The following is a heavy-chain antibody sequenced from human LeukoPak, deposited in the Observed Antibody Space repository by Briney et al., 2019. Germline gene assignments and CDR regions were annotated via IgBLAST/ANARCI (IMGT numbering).Heavy chain of an antibody. V-gene: IGHV3-64*01. D-gene: IGHD3-22*01. Sequence: PGGSLRLSCAASGFTFSRCAMHWVRQAPGKGLEYVSAISSDGSSTDYANSVKGRFTISRDNSKNTLYLQMGSLRAEDMAVYYCARPYYDSSGYYYYYFDYWGQGTLVTVSS. CDR3: ARPYYDSSGYYYYYFDY. J-gene: IGHJ4*02. CDR1: GFTFSRCA. CDR2: ISSDGSST.